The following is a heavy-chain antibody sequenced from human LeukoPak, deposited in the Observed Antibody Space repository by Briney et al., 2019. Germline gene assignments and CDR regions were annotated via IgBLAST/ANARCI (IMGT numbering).Heavy chain of an antibody. CDR1: GGSISTYY. Sequence: SETLSLTCTVSGGSISTYYWSWVRQSLEKGLEWIGYIYYSGTTNYNPSLSSRVTMSVDTSKNQVSLKLTSVTAADTAVYYCARPTSGSYSYAFDIWGQGTLVTVSS. V-gene: IGHV4-59*08. D-gene: IGHD3-10*01. CDR3: ARPTSGSYSYAFDI. J-gene: IGHJ3*02. CDR2: IYYSGTT.